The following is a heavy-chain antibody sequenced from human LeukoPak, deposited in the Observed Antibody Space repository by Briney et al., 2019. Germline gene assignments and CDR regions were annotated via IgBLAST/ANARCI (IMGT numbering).Heavy chain of an antibody. CDR1: GGSFSGYY. V-gene: IGHV4-34*01. D-gene: IGHD7-27*01. J-gene: IGHJ6*02. CDR3: ARGPGDSRNYYYGMDV. Sequence: SETLSLTCAGYGGSFSGYYWSWIRQPPGKGLEWIGEINHSGSTNYNPSLKSRVTISVDTSKNQFSLKLSSVTAADTAVYYCARGPGDSRNYYYGMDVWGQGTTVTVSS. CDR2: INHSGST.